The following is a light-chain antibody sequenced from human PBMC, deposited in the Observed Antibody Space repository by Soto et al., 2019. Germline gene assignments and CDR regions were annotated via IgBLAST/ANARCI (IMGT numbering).Light chain of an antibody. Sequence: DIQMTQSPSSVSASVGDRVTITCRASQGISSWLAWYQQKPGKAPTLLIYSASSLRSGVPSRFSGRGYGTNFTLTISSLQPEDFATYYCQQVKSYPWTFGQGTKVDI. CDR3: QQVKSYPWT. CDR2: SAS. CDR1: QGISSW. V-gene: IGKV1-12*01. J-gene: IGKJ1*01.